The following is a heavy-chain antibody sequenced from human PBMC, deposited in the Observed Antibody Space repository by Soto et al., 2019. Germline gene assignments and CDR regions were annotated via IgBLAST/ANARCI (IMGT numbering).Heavy chain of an antibody. Sequence: GGSLRLSCSTSGFTFGDYAMTWVRQAPGKGLEWVGFIKSKAYGETTEYAASVKGRFTISRDDSKSIVYLQMDSLKTEDTAVYYCSRYCXXGSCHRPWGQGTLVTVSS. D-gene: IGHD2-15*01. V-gene: IGHV3-49*04. CDR2: IKSKAYGETT. CDR3: SRYCXXGSCHRP. CDR1: GFTFGDYA. J-gene: IGHJ5*02.